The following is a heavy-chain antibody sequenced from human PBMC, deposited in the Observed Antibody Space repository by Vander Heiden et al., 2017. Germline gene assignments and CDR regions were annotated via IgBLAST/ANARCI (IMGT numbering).Heavy chain of an antibody. V-gene: IGHV3-9*01. CDR1: ACTFDDYA. CDR3: AKDSRYYDSSGTLDY. D-gene: IGHD3-22*01. CDR2: ISWNSGSI. Sequence: EVQLVESGGGVVQHGRSRRLSCAAAACTFDDYAMHWVRQAPGKGLEWVSGISWNSGSIGYADSVKGRFTISRDNAKNSLYLQMNSLRAEDTALYYCAKDSRYYDSSGTLDYWGQGTLVTVSS. J-gene: IGHJ4*02.